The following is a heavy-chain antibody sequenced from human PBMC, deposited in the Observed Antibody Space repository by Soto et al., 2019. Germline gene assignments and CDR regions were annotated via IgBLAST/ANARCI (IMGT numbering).Heavy chain of an antibody. CDR1: GGTFSSYT. CDR2: IIPILGIA. D-gene: IGHD3-16*01. J-gene: IGHJ4*02. Sequence: QVQLVQSGAEVKKPGSSVKVSCKASGGTFSSYTISWVRQAPGQGLEWMGRIIPILGIANYAQKFQGRVTSTADKATSTAYRELSSLRSEDTAVYYCATLPGYDYVWGGDYWGQGTLVTVSS. V-gene: IGHV1-69*02. CDR3: ATLPGYDYVWGGDY.